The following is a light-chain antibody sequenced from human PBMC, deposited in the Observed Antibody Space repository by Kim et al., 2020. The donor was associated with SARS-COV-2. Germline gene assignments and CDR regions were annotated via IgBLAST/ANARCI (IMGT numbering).Light chain of an antibody. J-gene: IGKJ1*01. CDR2: AAS. Sequence: EIQMTQSPSSLSASVGDRVTITCRASQDISNNLAWFHQKPGKAPKSLIYAASSLQSGAPSRFSGAGSGTDFTLTITTLQAEDCGTYYCQQYSGYPRTFGQGTKVDIK. CDR3: QQYSGYPRT. V-gene: IGKV1-16*01. CDR1: QDISNN.